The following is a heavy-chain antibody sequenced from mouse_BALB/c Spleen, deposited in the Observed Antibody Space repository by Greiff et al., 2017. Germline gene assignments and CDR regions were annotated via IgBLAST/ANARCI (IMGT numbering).Heavy chain of an antibody. CDR2: ISYDGSN. Sequence: EVQLQESGPGLVKPSQSLSLTCSVTGYSITSGYYWNWIRQFPGNKLEWMGYISYDGSNNYNPSLKNRISITRDTSKNQFFLKLNSVTTEDTATYYCAREDSSGHYFDYWGQGTTLTVSS. V-gene: IGHV3-6*02. CDR1: GYSITSGYY. CDR3: AREDSSGHYFDY. D-gene: IGHD3-2*01. J-gene: IGHJ2*01.